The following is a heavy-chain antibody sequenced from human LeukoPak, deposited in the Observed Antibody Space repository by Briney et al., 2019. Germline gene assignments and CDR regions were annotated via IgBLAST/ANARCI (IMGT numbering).Heavy chain of an antibody. Sequence: PGGSLRLSCAASGFTFSSYGMHWVRQAPGKGLEWVAFIRYNGSNKYYADSVKGRFTISRDNSKNPLYLQMNSLRAEDTAVYYCAKGLGYCSSTSCSPFWGMDVWGQGTTVTVSS. CDR3: AKGLGYCSSTSCSPFWGMDV. CDR2: IRYNGSNK. V-gene: IGHV3-30*02. CDR1: GFTFSSYG. D-gene: IGHD2-2*01. J-gene: IGHJ6*02.